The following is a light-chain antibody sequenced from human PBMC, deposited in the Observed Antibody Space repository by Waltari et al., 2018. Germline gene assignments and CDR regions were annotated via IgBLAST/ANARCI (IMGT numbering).Light chain of an antibody. V-gene: IGLV2-23*02. CDR1: SSDVGNYNL. CDR2: EVI. J-gene: IGLJ1*01. Sequence: QSGLTQPASVSGSPGQSITISCTGTSSDVGNYNLVSWYQQYPGKAPKLMVYEVIKRTSGVSDRCSGSKSGNTASLTISGLQSEDEADYYCCSYAGLGIYVFGTGTKVTVL. CDR3: CSYAGLGIYV.